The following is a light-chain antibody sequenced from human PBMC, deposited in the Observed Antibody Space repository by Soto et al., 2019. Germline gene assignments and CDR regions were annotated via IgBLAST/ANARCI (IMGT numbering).Light chain of an antibody. V-gene: IGKV3-15*01. CDR3: QQYNTWPPTT. CDR2: GAS. Sequence: VMTQSPDTLSMSPGERATLSCWARQTVSTNLAWYQQKPGQSPRLLIFGASTRANGIPARFSGSGSGTEFTLTSSSLQSEDSAVYYCQQYNTWPPTTFGQGNTVEIK. CDR1: QTVSTN. J-gene: IGKJ1*01.